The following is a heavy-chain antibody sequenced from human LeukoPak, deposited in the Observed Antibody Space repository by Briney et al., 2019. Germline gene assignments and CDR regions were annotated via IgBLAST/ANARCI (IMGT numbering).Heavy chain of an antibody. CDR2: IYHSGST. CDR3: ARLTIFGVEPGWFDP. D-gene: IGHD3-3*01. CDR1: GYSINSNYY. Sequence: PSETLSLTCTVSGYSINSNYYWGWIRQPPGKGLEWIGTIYHSGSTYYNPSLKSRVSISVDTSKNQFSLSLSSVTAADTAVYYCARLTIFGVEPGWFDPWGQGTLVTVSS. J-gene: IGHJ5*02. V-gene: IGHV4-38-2*02.